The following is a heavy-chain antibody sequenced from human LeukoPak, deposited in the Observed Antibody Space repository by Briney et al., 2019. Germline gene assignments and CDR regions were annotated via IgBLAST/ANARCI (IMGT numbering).Heavy chain of an antibody. D-gene: IGHD3-10*01. J-gene: IGHJ4*02. V-gene: IGHV3-7*03. CDR1: GFTFSSYW. CDR2: IKQEGSEK. Sequence: GGSLRLSCAASGFTFSSYWMSWVRQAPGKGLEWVANIKQEGSEKYYVDSVKGRFTISRDNAKNSLYLQMNSLRAEDTAVYYCVRYITKVRGVKYYFDYWGQGTLVTVSS. CDR3: VRYITKVRGVKYYFDY.